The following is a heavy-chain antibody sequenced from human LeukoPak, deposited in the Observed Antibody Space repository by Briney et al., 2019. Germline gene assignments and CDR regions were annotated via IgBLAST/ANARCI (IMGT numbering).Heavy chain of an antibody. Sequence: GGSLRLSCAASGFTFSSYAMNWVRQAPGKGLEWVSAISGGGGTTYYADSVKGRFTISRDNAKNSLYLQMNSLRAEDTALYYCARGSNYYDSSGYYYPWNAFDIWGQGTMVTVSS. D-gene: IGHD3-22*01. J-gene: IGHJ3*02. V-gene: IGHV3-23*01. CDR2: ISGGGGTT. CDR3: ARGSNYYDSSGYYYPWNAFDI. CDR1: GFTFSSYA.